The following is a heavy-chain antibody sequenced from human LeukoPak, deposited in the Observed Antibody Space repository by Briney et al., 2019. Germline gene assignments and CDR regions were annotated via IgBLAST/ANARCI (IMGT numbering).Heavy chain of an antibody. V-gene: IGHV4-59*01. Sequence: PSETLSLTCTVSGGSIRSYYWSWIRQPPAKGQERIGYSYYSGSTNYNPSAKSRVTISGDSSKSPFSLNLSSVTAADTAVYYCARGRAKRWLHTCYYHGMDVWGHGTTVTVSS. CDR2: SYYSGST. D-gene: IGHD5-24*01. CDR1: GGSIRSYY. CDR3: ARGRAKRWLHTCYYHGMDV. J-gene: IGHJ6*01.